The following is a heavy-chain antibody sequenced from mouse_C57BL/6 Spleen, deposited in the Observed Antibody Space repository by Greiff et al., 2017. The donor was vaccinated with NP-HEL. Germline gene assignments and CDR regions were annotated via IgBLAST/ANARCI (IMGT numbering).Heavy chain of an antibody. Sequence: QVQLKQPGTELVKPGASVKLSCKASGYTFTSYWMHWVKQRHGQGLEWIGNINPSNGGTNYNEKFKSKATLTVDKSSSTDNMKLSSLTSEDCAIYYCTRANTTVVEGLYYYAMDYWGKGTSVTVST. D-gene: IGHD1-1*01. V-gene: IGHV1-53*01. J-gene: IGHJ4*01. CDR3: TRANTTVVEGLYYYAMDY. CDR1: GYTFTSYW. CDR2: INPSNGGT.